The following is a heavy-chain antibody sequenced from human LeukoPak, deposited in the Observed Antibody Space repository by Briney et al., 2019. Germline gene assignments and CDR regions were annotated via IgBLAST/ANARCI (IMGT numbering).Heavy chain of an antibody. J-gene: IGHJ4*02. Sequence: GGSLRLSCAASGFTFSSYGMHWVRQAPGKGLEWVAVISYDGSNKYYADSVKGRFTISRDNSKNTLYLQMNSLRAEDTAVYYCAKGLTPHYSSSWYLYFDYWGQGTLVTVSS. V-gene: IGHV3-30*18. CDR1: GFTFSSYG. D-gene: IGHD6-13*01. CDR2: ISYDGSNK. CDR3: AKGLTPHYSSSWYLYFDY.